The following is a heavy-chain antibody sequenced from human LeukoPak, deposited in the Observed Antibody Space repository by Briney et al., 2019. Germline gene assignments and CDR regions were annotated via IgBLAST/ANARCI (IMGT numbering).Heavy chain of an antibody. V-gene: IGHV4-59*01. J-gene: IGHJ4*02. Sequence: SETLSLSCTVSGGSISTYYWSWIRQPPGKGLEWIGYIYFSGSTDYNPSLKSRVIISVDTSNNQFSLKLSSVTAADTAVYYCAEYSSGWYVDYWGQGTLVTVSS. CDR3: AEYSSGWYVDY. CDR1: GGSISTYY. CDR2: IYFSGST. D-gene: IGHD6-19*01.